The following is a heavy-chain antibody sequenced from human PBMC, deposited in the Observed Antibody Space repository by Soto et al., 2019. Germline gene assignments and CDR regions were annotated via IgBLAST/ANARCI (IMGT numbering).Heavy chain of an antibody. D-gene: IGHD1-26*01. CDR1: GFTFSDYY. Sequence: QVQLVESGGGLVKPGGSLRLSCAASGFTFSDYYMSWIRQAPGKGLEWVSYISSSSSYTNYADSVKGRFTISRDNSKNTLYLQMNSLRAEDTAVYYCAKDQTLRSRKSGSYPDYWGQGTLVTVSS. CDR2: ISSSSSYT. V-gene: IGHV3-11*06. J-gene: IGHJ4*02. CDR3: AKDQTLRSRKSGSYPDY.